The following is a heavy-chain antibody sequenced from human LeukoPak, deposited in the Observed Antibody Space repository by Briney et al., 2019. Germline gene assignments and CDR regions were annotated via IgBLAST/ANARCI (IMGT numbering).Heavy chain of an antibody. CDR1: GYSISGGYY. V-gene: IGHV4-38-2*02. J-gene: IGHJ4*02. Sequence: SETRSLTCTVPGYSISGGYYGAWIRQPPGKGLEWIGSIYHSGSTYYNPSLKSRVTISVDTSKNQFSLKLSSVTAADTAVYYCAKSSYSIFDYWGQGTLVSVSS. CDR3: AKSSYSIFDY. CDR2: IYHSGST. D-gene: IGHD5-18*01.